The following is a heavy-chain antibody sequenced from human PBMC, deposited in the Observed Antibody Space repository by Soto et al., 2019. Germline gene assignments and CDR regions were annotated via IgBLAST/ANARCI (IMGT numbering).Heavy chain of an antibody. CDR1: GDSVTSGSYY. D-gene: IGHD7-27*01. V-gene: IGHV4-61*03. Sequence: SETLSLTCIVPGDSVTSGSYYWTWLRQPPGEGLEWIGYISYTGRTKYNPSLQSRVTISVDTSKNDFSLNLSSVTAADTAVYFCAREWGLLPYYVMNVWGHGTAVTVSS. CDR3: AREWGLLPYYVMNV. J-gene: IGHJ6*02. CDR2: ISYTGRT.